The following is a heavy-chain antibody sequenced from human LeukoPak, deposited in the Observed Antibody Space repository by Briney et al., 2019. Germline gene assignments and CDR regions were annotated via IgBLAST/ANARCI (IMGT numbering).Heavy chain of an antibody. J-gene: IGHJ3*02. D-gene: IGHD1-26*01. CDR3: ARDPYRFAFDI. CDR2: INVDGTAE. V-gene: IGHV3-7*03. CDR1: GFSFSTIY. Sequence: SGGSLRLSCAASGFSFSTIYMSWVRQTLGQGLEWVANINVDGTAEYYVDSVKGRFTISRDNAKNSLYLQMNSLRAEDTAVYYCARDPYRFAFDIWGQGTVVLVSS.